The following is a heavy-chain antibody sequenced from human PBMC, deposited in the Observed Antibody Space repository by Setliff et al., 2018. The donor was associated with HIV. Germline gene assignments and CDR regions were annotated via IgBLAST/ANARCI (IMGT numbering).Heavy chain of an antibody. D-gene: IGHD3-10*01. CDR1: GGSFSGYY. Sequence: SETLSLTCAVYGGSFSGYYWSWIRQPPGKGLEWIGEINHSGSTNYNPSLKSRVTISVDTSKNQFSLKLSSVTAADTAVYYCARGRYYYGSGSYFKDWGQGALVTVSS. J-gene: IGHJ4*02. CDR3: ARGRYYYGSGSYFKD. V-gene: IGHV4-34*01. CDR2: INHSGST.